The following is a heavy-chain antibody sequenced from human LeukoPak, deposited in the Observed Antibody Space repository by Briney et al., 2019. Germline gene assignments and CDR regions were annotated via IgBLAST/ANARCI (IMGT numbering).Heavy chain of an antibody. J-gene: IGHJ4*02. D-gene: IGHD3-10*01. CDR2: IYYSGST. Sequence: TSETLSLTCTVSGGSISSSSYYWGWIRQPPGKGLEWIGSIYYSGSTYYNPSLKSRVTISVDTSKNQFSLKLSSVTAADTAVYYCARLSYGSGSHRYDYWGQGTLVTVSS. CDR3: ARLSYGSGSHRYDY. V-gene: IGHV4-39*07. CDR1: GGSISSSSYY.